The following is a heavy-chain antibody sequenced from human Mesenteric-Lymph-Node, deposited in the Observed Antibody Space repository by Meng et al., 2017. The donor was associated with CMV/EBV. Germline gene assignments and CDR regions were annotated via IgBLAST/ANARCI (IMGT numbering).Heavy chain of an antibody. CDR2: ISGSGGSS. D-gene: IGHD2-2*01. CDR1: GFTFSSYG. Sequence: ASGFTFSSYGMSWIRQAPGKGLEWVAAISGSGGSSYYADSVKGRFTISRDNSKNTLYLQMTSLRAEDTAVYYCAKATSSTRPLYFDYWGQGTLVTVSS. V-gene: IGHV3-23*01. J-gene: IGHJ4*02. CDR3: AKATSSTRPLYFDY.